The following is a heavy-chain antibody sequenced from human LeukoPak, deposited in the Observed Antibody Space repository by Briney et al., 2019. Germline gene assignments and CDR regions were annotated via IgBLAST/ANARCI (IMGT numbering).Heavy chain of an antibody. V-gene: IGHV3-33*01. J-gene: IGHJ3*02. D-gene: IGHD4-17*01. CDR2: IWYDGSNK. CDR1: GFTFGSYG. Sequence: GGSLRLSCAASGFTFGSYGMHWVRPAPGKGLEWVTYIWYDGSNKDYADSVKGRFTISRDNSKNTLYLQMNSLTDEDTAMYYCARVPDYGSYRGTFDIWGQGTMVTVSS. CDR3: ARVPDYGSYRGTFDI.